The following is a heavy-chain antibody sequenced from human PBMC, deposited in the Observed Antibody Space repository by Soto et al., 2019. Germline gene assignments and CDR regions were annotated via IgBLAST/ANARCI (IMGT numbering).Heavy chain of an antibody. CDR1: GFTFTRYS. CDR3: ARESEDLTSDFDY. CDR2: ISSTTNYI. J-gene: IGHJ4*02. V-gene: IGHV3-21*06. Sequence: PGGSLRLSCAASGFTFTRYSMNWVRQAPGKGLEWVSSISSTTNYIYYGDSMKGRFTISRDNAKNSLYLEMNSLRAEDTAVYYCARESEDLTSDFDYWGQGTLVTVSS.